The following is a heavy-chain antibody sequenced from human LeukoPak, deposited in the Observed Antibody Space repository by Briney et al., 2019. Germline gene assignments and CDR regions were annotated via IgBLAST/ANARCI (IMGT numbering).Heavy chain of an antibody. CDR1: GYTFTSYA. Sequence: GASVKVSCKASGYTFTSYAMNWVRQAPGQGLEWMGWINTNTGNPTYAQGFIGRFVFSLDTSVSTAYLQISSLKAEDTAVYYCARGRPFYYYYYGMDVWGQGTTVTVSS. J-gene: IGHJ6*02. CDR2: INTNTGNP. CDR3: ARGRPFYYYYYGMDV. D-gene: IGHD6-6*01. V-gene: IGHV7-4-1*02.